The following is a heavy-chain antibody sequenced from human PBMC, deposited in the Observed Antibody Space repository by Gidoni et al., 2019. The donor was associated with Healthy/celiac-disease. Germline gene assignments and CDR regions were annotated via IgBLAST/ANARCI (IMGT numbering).Heavy chain of an antibody. Sequence: QLQLQESGSGLVKPSQTLSCTCAVPGGSISRGGYSWSWIRQPPWKGLVWIGYIYDSGSTYYNPSLKSRVTISVDRSKNQFSLKLSSVTAADTAVYYCARGGGHLVDWLSSFDYWGQGTLVTVSS. J-gene: IGHJ4*02. CDR3: ARGGGHLVDWLSSFDY. V-gene: IGHV4-30-2*01. D-gene: IGHD3-9*01. CDR2: IYDSGST. CDR1: GGSISRGGYS.